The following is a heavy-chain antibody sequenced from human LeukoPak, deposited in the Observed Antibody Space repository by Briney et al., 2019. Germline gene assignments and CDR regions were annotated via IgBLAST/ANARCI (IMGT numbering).Heavy chain of an antibody. CDR2: ISWNRGSI. CDR1: GFTFDDYG. Sequence: GGSLRLSCAASGFTFDDYGMRWVRQAPGKGLEWVSGISWNRGSIGYADSVKGRFTISRDNAKNSLYLQMNSLRAEDTALYYCAKGGGSGYYYYGMDVWGQGTTVTVSS. D-gene: IGHD3-10*01. J-gene: IGHJ6*02. V-gene: IGHV3-9*01. CDR3: AKGGGSGYYYYGMDV.